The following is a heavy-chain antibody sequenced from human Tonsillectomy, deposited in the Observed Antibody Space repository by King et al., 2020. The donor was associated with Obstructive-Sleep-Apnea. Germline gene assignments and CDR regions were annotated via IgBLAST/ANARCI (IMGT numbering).Heavy chain of an antibody. CDR2: IKEDGSEK. CDR3: ARGIGFLPAY. Sequence: EVQLVESGGGLVQPGGSLRLSCAASGFTFSSHWMSWVRQAPGKGLEWVASIKEDGSEKYYVDSVKGRFTISRDNAKNSLYLQLNSLRAEDMAVYYCARGIGFLPAYGGQGTLVTASS. D-gene: IGHD2-15*01. V-gene: IGHV3-7*01. CDR1: GFTFSSHW. J-gene: IGHJ4*02.